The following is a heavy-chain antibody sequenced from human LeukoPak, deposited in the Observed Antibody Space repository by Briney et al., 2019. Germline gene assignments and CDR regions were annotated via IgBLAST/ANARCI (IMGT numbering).Heavy chain of an antibody. CDR2: ISTGSNYI. V-gene: IGHV3-21*04. J-gene: IGHJ4*02. Sequence: PGGSLRLSCAASGFTFSSYSMNWVRQAPGKGLEWVSSISTGSNYIFYADSVKGRFTISRDNAKNSLYLQMNSLRAEDTAVYYCAKDDNYYGSGSYLDYWGQGTLVTVSS. D-gene: IGHD3-10*01. CDR3: AKDDNYYGSGSYLDY. CDR1: GFTFSSYS.